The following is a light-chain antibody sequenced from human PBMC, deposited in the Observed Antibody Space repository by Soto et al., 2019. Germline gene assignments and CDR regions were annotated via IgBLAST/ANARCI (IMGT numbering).Light chain of an antibody. V-gene: IGKV1-6*01. CDR3: LQDYNYPRT. CDR1: QGIRND. CDR2: AAS. Sequence: AIQMTQSPSSLSASIGDRVTITCRASQGIRNDLGWYQQKPGQAPNLLIYAASSLQSGVPSRFNGSGSGTDFNLTISSLQPEDFATYYCLQDYNYPRTFCQGTKVEIK. J-gene: IGKJ1*01.